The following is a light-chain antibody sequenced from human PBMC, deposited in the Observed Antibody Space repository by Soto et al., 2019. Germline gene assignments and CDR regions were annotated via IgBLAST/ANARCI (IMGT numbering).Light chain of an antibody. CDR1: QSVDND. V-gene: IGKV3-15*01. CDR3: QQRSNWPPLT. J-gene: IGKJ4*01. CDR2: GAS. Sequence: EIVMTQSPATLSVSPGDRATLSCRASQSVDNDLAWYQQKPGQPPRLLIYGASTRATGIPARFSGSGSGTEFTLTISSLQSEDFAVYYCQQRSNWPPLTFGGGTKVDNK.